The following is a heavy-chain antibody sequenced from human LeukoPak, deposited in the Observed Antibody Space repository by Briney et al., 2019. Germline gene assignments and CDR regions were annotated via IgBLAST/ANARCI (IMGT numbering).Heavy chain of an antibody. D-gene: IGHD6-13*01. Sequence: SETLSHTCAAYGGSFSGYYWSWIRQPPGKGLEWIGEINHSGSTNYNPSLKSRVTISVDTSKNQFSLKLSSVTAADTAVYYCARDHRQQLVGGFDYWGQGTLVTVSS. CDR1: GGSFSGYY. CDR2: INHSGST. J-gene: IGHJ4*02. V-gene: IGHV4-34*01. CDR3: ARDHRQQLVGGFDY.